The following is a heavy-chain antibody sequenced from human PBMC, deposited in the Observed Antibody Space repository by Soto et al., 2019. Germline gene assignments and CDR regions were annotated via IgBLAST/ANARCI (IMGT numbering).Heavy chain of an antibody. CDR3: ARDSIAAAGTDALDI. J-gene: IGHJ3*02. Sequence: GSSVKVSCKASGYTFTGYYMHWVRQAPGQGLEWMGWINPNSGGTNYAQKFQGRVTMNRDTSISTAYMELSRLRSDDTAVYYCARDSIAAAGTDALDIWGQGTMVAVSS. CDR2: INPNSGGT. CDR1: GYTFTGYY. D-gene: IGHD6-13*01. V-gene: IGHV1-2*02.